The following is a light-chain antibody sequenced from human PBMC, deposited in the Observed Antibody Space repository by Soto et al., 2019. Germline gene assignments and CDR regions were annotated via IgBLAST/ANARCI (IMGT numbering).Light chain of an antibody. CDR2: EVS. Sequence: QSALTQPPSASGSPGQSVTISCIATSSDVGGYNYVSWYQQNPGKAPKLMIYEVSKLPSGVPDRFSGSKSGNTASLTVSGLQAEDGADYSCSSYAASNNLGVFGGGSKLPVL. J-gene: IGLJ2*01. CDR3: SSYAASNNLGV. V-gene: IGLV2-8*01. CDR1: SSDVGGYNY.